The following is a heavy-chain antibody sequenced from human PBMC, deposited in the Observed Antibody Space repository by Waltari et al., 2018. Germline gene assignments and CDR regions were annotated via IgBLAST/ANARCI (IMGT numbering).Heavy chain of an antibody. CDR1: GGTFSSYA. Sequence: QVQLVQSGAEVKKPGSSVKVSCKASGGTFSSYAISWVRQAPGQGLEWMGGIIPIFGTANYAQKFQGRVTITADESTSTAYMELSSMRSEETAVYYCASPIRPNFLYFDYWGQGTLVTVSS. CDR3: ASPIRPNFLYFDY. J-gene: IGHJ4*02. CDR2: IIPIFGTA. V-gene: IGHV1-69*12.